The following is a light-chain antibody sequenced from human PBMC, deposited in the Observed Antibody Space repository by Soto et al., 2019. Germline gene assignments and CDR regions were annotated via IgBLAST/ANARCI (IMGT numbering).Light chain of an antibody. CDR3: HQASSFPYT. V-gene: IGKV1-12*01. Sequence: GDTINITCRASQDIKEWLAWYQQKPGKAPKVLIYAASNLESGVSSRFSGSGAGTEFSLTISSLQTEDFATYFCHQASSFPYTFGPGTKVDIK. CDR1: QDIKEW. J-gene: IGKJ3*01. CDR2: AAS.